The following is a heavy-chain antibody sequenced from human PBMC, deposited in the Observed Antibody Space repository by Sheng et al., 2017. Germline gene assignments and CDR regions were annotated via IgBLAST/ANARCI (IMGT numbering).Heavy chain of an antibody. Sequence: DVQLVESGGGLVQPGGSLRLSCAASGFTFSSYEMSWVRQAPGKGLEWVSYISGSGNTIYYADSVRGRFTISRDNAKNSLFLQVNSLRSEDTAVYYCARWGSYWSSGYYFDYWGQGTLVTVSS. CDR3: ARWGSYWSSGYYFDY. CDR1: GFTFSSYE. D-gene: IGHD1-26*01. V-gene: IGHV3-48*03. CDR2: ISGSGNTI. J-gene: IGHJ4*02.